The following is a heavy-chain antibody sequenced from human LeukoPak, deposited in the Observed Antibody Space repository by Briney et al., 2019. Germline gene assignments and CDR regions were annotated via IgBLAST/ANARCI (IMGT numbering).Heavy chain of an antibody. D-gene: IGHD2-2*01. CDR1: GDSISSSSSY. CDR3: ARVDIVVVPAALTHNWFDP. J-gene: IGHJ5*02. CDR2: IYYSGST. Sequence: SETLSLTCTVSGDSISSSSSYWGWIRQPPGKGLEWIGSIYYSGSTYYNTSLKSRVTISVDTSKNQFSLKLSSVTAADTAVYYCARVDIVVVPAALTHNWFDPWGQGTLVTVSS. V-gene: IGHV4-39*07.